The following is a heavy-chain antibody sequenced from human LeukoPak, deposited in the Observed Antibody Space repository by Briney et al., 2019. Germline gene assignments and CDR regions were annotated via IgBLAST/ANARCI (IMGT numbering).Heavy chain of an antibody. V-gene: IGHV3-13*04. CDR3: ARAGPSGSYYN. CDR1: GFXFSSYD. Sequence: GGSLRLSCAASGFXFSSYDIHWVRQATGKGLEWVSAIGTAGDTYYPGSVKGRFTISRENAKNSLYLQMNSLRAGDTAVYYCARAGPSGSYYNWGQGTLVTVSS. CDR2: IGTAGDT. J-gene: IGHJ4*02. D-gene: IGHD3-10*01.